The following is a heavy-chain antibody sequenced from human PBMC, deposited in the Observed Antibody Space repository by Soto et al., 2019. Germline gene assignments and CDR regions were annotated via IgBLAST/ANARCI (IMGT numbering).Heavy chain of an antibody. Sequence: GGSLRLSCAASGFTFSNYAMSWGRQAPGKGLEWVSVISNNDGSAYYADSVKGRFTISRDNSKNTLYLQMNSLRAEDTAVYYCAKGKGGFGPGSYYDSWGQGSLVTVSS. V-gene: IGHV3-23*01. CDR1: GFTFSNYA. D-gene: IGHD3-10*01. J-gene: IGHJ4*02. CDR2: ISNNDGSA. CDR3: AKGKGGFGPGSYYDS.